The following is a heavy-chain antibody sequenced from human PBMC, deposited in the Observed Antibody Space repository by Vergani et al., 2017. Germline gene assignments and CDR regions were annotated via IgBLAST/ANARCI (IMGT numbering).Heavy chain of an antibody. CDR2: ISASGNA. D-gene: IGHD2-15*01. V-gene: IGHV4-61*02. J-gene: IGHJ3*01. CDR3: ARRSGGYYSGGKVHPLRTAFDV. Sequence: QVQLHESGPGRVKPSQTLSLTCTMSGGSISAGYYFWSWIRQPAGKGLEWLGHISASGNASHSPSLKTRVSMSVDTYKNQVSLTVTSVTAADTAIYFCARRSGGYYSGGKVHPLRTAFDVWGHGTVVTVSS. CDR1: GGSISAGYYF.